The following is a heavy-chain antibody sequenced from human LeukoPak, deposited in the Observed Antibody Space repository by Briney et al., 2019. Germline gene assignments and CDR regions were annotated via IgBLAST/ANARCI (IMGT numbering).Heavy chain of an antibody. V-gene: IGHV1-8*01. CDR3: ARGHTEWLQYYYYYYMDV. D-gene: IGHD3-3*01. Sequence: ASVKVSCKASGYTFTSYDINWVRQATGQGLEWMGWVNPNSGNTGYAQKFQGRVTMTRNTSISTAYMELSSLRSEDTAVYYCARGHTEWLQYYYYYYMDVWGKGTTVTVSS. CDR1: GYTFTSYD. CDR2: VNPNSGNT. J-gene: IGHJ6*03.